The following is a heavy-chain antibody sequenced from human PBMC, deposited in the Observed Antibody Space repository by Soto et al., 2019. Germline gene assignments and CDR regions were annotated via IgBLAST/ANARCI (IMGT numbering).Heavy chain of an antibody. CDR1: SGPFSGYY. D-gene: IGHD6-25*01. CDR2: ISQSGNT. Sequence: QVQLHQWGAGLLKPSETLSLACSLYSGPFSGYYWSWIRQPPGKGLEWIGDISQSGNTNYSPSLESRLSKSIDTCKKQFSLNLASVAAADTAVYYGARAAKVSGWTQTRPDVWGQGTLVTVSS. CDR3: ARAAKVSGWTQTRPDV. J-gene: IGHJ4*02. V-gene: IGHV4-34*01.